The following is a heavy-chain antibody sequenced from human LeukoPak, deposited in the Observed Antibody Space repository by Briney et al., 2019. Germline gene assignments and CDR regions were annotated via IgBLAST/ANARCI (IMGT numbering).Heavy chain of an antibody. V-gene: IGHV1-2*02. D-gene: IGHD1-14*01. Sequence: ASVKVSCKASGYIFTDYYMHWVRQATGQGLAWMGWINPSTGGTNYAQKFQGRVTMTRDTAINTAYMELSSLTSDDTAVYYCARGHAGGNHRNYYMDVWGKGTTVTVSS. CDR1: GYIFTDYY. CDR3: ARGHAGGNHRNYYMDV. CDR2: INPSTGGT. J-gene: IGHJ6*03.